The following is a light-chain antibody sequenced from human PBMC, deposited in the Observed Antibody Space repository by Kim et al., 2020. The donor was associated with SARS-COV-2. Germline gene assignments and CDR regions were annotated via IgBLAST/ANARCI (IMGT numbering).Light chain of an antibody. V-gene: IGLV1-51*01. J-gene: IGLJ2*01. CDR2: DNN. CDR1: SSNIGNNY. CDR3: GTWDSSLSVV. Sequence: GQKVTIPCSGSSSNIGNNYVSWYQQLPGTAPKLLIYDNNKRPSGIPDRFSGSKSGTSATLGITGLQTGDEADYYCGTWDSSLSVVFGGGTQLTVL.